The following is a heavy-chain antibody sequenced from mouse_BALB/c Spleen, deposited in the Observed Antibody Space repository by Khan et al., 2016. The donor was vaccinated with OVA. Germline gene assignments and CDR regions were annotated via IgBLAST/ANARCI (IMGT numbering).Heavy chain of an antibody. V-gene: IGHV5-17*02. J-gene: IGHJ4*01. Sequence: EVELVESGGGLVQPGGSRKLSCAASGFTFSSFGMHWVRQAPEKGLEWVAYISSGSSTIYYADTVKGRFTISRDNPKNTLFLQMTSLRSEDTAMFYCARSRLRYAMEYWGQGTSVTVSS. CDR2: ISSGSSTI. CDR1: GFTFSSFG. CDR3: ARSRLRYAMEY. D-gene: IGHD1-1*01.